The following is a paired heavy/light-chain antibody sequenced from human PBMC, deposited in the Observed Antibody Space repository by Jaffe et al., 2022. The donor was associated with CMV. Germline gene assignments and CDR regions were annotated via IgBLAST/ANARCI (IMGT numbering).Heavy chain of an antibody. Sequence: EVQLLESGGGLVQPGGSLRLSCAASGFTFSSYAMSWVRQAPGKGLEWVSAISGSGGSTYYADSVKGRFTISRDNSKNTLYLQMNSLRAEDTAVYYCTRHNSSSWYFGRDARIDYWGQGTLVTVSS. V-gene: IGHV3-23*01. CDR1: GFTFSSYA. J-gene: IGHJ4*02. CDR2: ISGSGGST. D-gene: IGHD6-13*01. CDR3: TRHNSSSWYFGRDARIDY.
Light chain of an antibody. Sequence: DIQMTQSPSSLSASVGDRVTITCRASQGISNYLAWFQQKPGKAPKSLIYAASSLQSGVPSKFSGSGSGTDFTLTISSLQPEDFATYYCQQYNSYPWTFGQGTKVEIK. CDR1: QGISNY. CDR3: QQYNSYPWT. V-gene: IGKV1-16*02. J-gene: IGKJ1*01. CDR2: AAS.